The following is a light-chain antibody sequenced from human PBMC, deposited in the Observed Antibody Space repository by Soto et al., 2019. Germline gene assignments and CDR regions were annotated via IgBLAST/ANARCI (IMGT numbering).Light chain of an antibody. CDR2: GAS. CDR1: QSVSSSY. J-gene: IGKJ5*01. CDR3: QQYGSSPRIT. Sequence: EIVLTQSPGTLSLSPGERATLSCRASQSVSSSYLAWYQQKPGQAPRLLIYGASSRATGIPDRFSGSGSGTHFALTISRLEPEDFAVYYCQQYGSSPRITFGQRTRLEIK. V-gene: IGKV3-20*01.